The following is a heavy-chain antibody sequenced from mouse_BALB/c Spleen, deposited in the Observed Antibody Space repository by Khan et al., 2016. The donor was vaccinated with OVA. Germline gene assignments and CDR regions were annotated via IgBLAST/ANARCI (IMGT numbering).Heavy chain of an antibody. V-gene: IGHV3-6*02. J-gene: IGHJ4*01. CDR2: ISYDGSN. CDR1: CYSITSGYY. CDR3: ARPHYYGSSYAMDY. Sequence: EVQLQESGPGLVKPSQSLSLTCSVTCYSITSGYYWNWIRQFPGNKLEWMGYISYDGSNNYNPSPKNRISTTRDTSKNQLFLRLNSVITEDTVTCCCARPHYYGSSYAMDYWGQGTSVTVSS. D-gene: IGHD1-1*01.